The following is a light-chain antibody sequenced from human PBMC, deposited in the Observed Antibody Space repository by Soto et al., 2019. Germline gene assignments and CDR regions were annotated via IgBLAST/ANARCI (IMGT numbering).Light chain of an antibody. CDR1: QDITNY. Sequence: DIQMTQSPSAMSASVGDTVTITCQASQDITNYLTWYQQKPGKAPKLLISDASTWETGVPSRFSGSGSGTDFAFTISSLQPEDIAAYYCQHYDSLPITFGQGTRLEIK. J-gene: IGKJ5*01. V-gene: IGKV1-33*01. CDR2: DAS. CDR3: QHYDSLPIT.